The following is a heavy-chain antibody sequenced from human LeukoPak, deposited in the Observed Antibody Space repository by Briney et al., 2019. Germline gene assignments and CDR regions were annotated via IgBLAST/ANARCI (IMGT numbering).Heavy chain of an antibody. J-gene: IGHJ4*02. CDR2: FDPEDGET. V-gene: IGHV1-24*01. CDR3: ATSTVEKPWTIAFDY. Sequence: ASVRVSCKVSGYTLTELSMHWVRQAPGKGLEWMGGFDPEDGETIYAQKFQGRVTMTEDTSTDTAYMELSSLRSEYTAVYYCATSTVEKPWTIAFDYWGQGTLVTVSS. D-gene: IGHD4-17*01. CDR1: GYTLTELS.